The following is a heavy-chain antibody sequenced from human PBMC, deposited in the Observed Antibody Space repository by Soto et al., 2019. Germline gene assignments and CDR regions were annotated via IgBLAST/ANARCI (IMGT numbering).Heavy chain of an antibody. CDR1: GFTFSSYW. J-gene: IGHJ5*02. D-gene: IGHD3-3*01. CDR3: AREGITIFGVVIVNWFDP. Sequence: GGSLRLSCAASGFTFSSYWMSWVRQAPGKGLEWVANIKQDGSEKYYVDSVKGRFTISRDNAKNSLYLQMNSLRAEDTAVYYCAREGITIFGVVIVNWFDPWGQGTLVTVSS. V-gene: IGHV3-7*05. CDR2: IKQDGSEK.